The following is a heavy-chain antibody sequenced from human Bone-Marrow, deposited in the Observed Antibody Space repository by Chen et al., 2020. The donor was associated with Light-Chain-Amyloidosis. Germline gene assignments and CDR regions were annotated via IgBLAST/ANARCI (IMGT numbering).Heavy chain of an antibody. D-gene: IGHD6-13*01. CDR3: TSGAAADKYYYGLDV. J-gene: IGHJ6*02. Sequence: EVQLVEFGGDFVQPGRSLRLSCTGSGFTFGDNAVSWLRQAPGKGLEWVGFIRRKSYGGTTEYAASVKGRFTISRDDSISTAYLQMNSLRTDDTAVYSCTSGAAADKYYYGLDVWGQGTTVTVSS. CDR1: GFTFGDNA. V-gene: IGHV3-49*03. CDR2: IRRKSYGGTT.